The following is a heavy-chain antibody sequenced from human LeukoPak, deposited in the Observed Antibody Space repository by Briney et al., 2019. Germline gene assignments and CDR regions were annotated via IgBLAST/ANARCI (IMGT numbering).Heavy chain of an antibody. D-gene: IGHD3-3*01. J-gene: IGHJ4*02. CDR1: GFTFSSYN. CDR2: ISSSSTYI. CDR3: ARDYIAYDPLDY. V-gene: IGHV3-21*01. Sequence: GGSLRLSCAASGFTFSSYNMNWVRQAPGKGLEWVTSISSSSTYIYYTDSVRGRFTISRDNAKNSLYLQMNSLRAEDTAVYWCARDYIAYDPLDYWGQGTLVTVSS.